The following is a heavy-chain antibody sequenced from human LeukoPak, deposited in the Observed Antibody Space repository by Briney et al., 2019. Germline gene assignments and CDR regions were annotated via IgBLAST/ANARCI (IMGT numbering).Heavy chain of an antibody. Sequence: ASVKVSCKASGYTFTSYGISWVRQAPGQGLEWMGWISAYNGNTNYAQKLQGRVTMTTDTSTSTAYMELRSLRSDDTAVYYCARGRPPPDYYDSDERNAFDIWGQGTMVTVSS. CDR1: GYTFTSYG. J-gene: IGHJ3*02. V-gene: IGHV1-18*01. CDR2: ISAYNGNT. CDR3: ARGRPPPDYYDSDERNAFDI. D-gene: IGHD3-22*01.